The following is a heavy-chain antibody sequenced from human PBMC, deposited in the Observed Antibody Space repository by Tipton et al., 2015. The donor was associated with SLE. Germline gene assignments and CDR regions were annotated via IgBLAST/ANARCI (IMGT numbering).Heavy chain of an antibody. Sequence: SLRLSCAASGFAFSSYAMTWVRQAPGKGLEWVSFIYRGGNTYYADSVKGRFTISRDHFKNTVYLQMNSLTAEDTAVYYCVRERPDYGAGLSYYAMDVWGQGTTVTVSS. CDR2: IYRGGNT. V-gene: IGHV3-66*01. J-gene: IGHJ6*02. D-gene: IGHD4-17*01. CDR1: GFAFSSYA. CDR3: VRERPDYGAGLSYYAMDV.